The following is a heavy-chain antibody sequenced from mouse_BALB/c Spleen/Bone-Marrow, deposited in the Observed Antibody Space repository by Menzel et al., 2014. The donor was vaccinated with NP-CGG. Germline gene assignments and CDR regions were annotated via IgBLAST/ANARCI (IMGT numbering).Heavy chain of an antibody. CDR3: ARSPNWDPYYAMDY. V-gene: IGHV1-77*01. CDR1: GYTFTDYI. Sequence: VQLQQSGPELVKPGASVKMSCKASGYTFTDYIINWVKQRTGQGLEWIGEIYPGSGSIYYNEKFKGKATLTADKSSNTAYMQFSSLTSEDSAVYFCARSPNWDPYYAMDYWGQGTTATIST. D-gene: IGHD4-1*01. CDR2: IYPGSGSI. J-gene: IGHJ4*01.